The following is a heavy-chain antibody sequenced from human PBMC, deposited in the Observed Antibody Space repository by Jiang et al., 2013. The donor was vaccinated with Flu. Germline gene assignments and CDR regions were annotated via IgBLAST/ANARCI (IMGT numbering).Heavy chain of an antibody. CDR1: GGSISNSDSY. V-gene: IGHV4-39*01. CDR3: ARRLIERGTIYFDY. D-gene: IGHD5-24*01. Sequence: LLKPSETLSLTCTVSGGSISNSDSYWAWIRQPPGKGLEWIGSIFYSGFTYYNPSLKSRVTISADTSNNQFSLKLTSVTATDTAVYYCARRLIERGTIYFDYWGQGFLVTVSS. CDR2: IFYSGFT. J-gene: IGHJ4*02.